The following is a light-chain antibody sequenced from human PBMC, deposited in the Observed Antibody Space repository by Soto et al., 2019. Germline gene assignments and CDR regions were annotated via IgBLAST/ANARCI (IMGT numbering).Light chain of an antibody. J-gene: IGLJ1*01. CDR3: SSSVGSNIYV. CDR1: STDVGRYDY. CDR2: GVT. Sequence: QAVLTHPRAASGSPGQSVTFACTGTSTDVGRYDYVPWYQHHPGKPTKLLIYGVTRRPSGVPDRFSGYKSGTQATLTVSGLQAEDEAYYYCSSSVGSNIYVFGTGTKV. V-gene: IGLV2-8*01.